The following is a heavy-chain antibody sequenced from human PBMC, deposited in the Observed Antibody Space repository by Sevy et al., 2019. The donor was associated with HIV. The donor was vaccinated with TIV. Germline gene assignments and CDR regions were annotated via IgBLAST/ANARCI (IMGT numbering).Heavy chain of an antibody. CDR2: IKQDGSER. D-gene: IGHD2-2*01. Sequence: GGSLRLSCAASGFTFSSYWMNWVRQAPGKGLEWVANIKQDGSERYYEDSVKGRFTISRDNTKNSLYLQMNSLRVEDTPVYYCARDSQNIVVVPAATINYYYSYFMDVWGKGTTVTVSS. CDR1: GFTFSSYW. CDR3: ARDSQNIVVVPAATINYYYSYFMDV. V-gene: IGHV3-7*01. J-gene: IGHJ6*03.